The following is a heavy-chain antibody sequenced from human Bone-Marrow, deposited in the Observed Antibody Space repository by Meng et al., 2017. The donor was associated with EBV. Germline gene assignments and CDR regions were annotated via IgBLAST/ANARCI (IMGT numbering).Heavy chain of an antibody. CDR1: GSSSSSGTW. D-gene: IGHD3-10*01. J-gene: IGHJ4*02. CDR3: ARLYYYGDTCYFDY. V-gene: IGHV4-4*02. CDR2: IHHVGSG. Sequence: GRGSVSGHGLGEPLGTQALSCAVSGSSSSSGTWWSWVRQSSGEVLVWIGEIHHVGSGNYSPSLKGLVTISIDNSKKRFSLKLSFVPAADTVVFYCARLYYYGDTCYFDYWGQGTLVTVSS.